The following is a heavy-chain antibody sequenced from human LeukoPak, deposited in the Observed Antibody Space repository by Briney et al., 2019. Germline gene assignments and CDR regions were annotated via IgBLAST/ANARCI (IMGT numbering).Heavy chain of an antibody. CDR2: ISSSDNTI. Sequence: GGSLRLSCAASGFAFSDYSMNWVRQAPGKGLEWVSYISSSDNTIHYADSVKGRFTISRDNAKNSLYLQMNSLRDEDTAVYYCAREPLDFWGQGTLVTVSS. CDR3: AREPLDF. V-gene: IGHV3-48*02. CDR1: GFAFSDYS. J-gene: IGHJ4*02.